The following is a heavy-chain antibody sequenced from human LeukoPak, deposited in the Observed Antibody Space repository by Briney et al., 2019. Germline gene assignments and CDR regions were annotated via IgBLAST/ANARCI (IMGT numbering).Heavy chain of an antibody. J-gene: IGHJ5*02. V-gene: IGHV4-4*09. CDR2: IYGSGST. Sequence: PSETLSLTCAVYGGSFSDYYWSWIRQPPGKGLEWIGYIYGSGSTNFNPSLKSRVTMSVDTSKNQISLRLSFVTAADTAMYYCARSTMVNTATGWFDPWGQGTLVTVSS. CDR3: ARSTMVNTATGWFDP. CDR1: GGSFSDYY. D-gene: IGHD4/OR15-4a*01.